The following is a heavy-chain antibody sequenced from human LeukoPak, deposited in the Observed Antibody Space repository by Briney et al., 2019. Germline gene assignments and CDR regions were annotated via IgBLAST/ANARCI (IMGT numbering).Heavy chain of an antibody. D-gene: IGHD5-18*01. Sequence: GGSLRLSCAASGFTFTSYWMSWVRQAPGKGLEWVASIKQDGSEKYYVDSVKGRFTISRDNAKNSLYLQMNSLRAEDTAVYFCARGREAYSYTFDYWGQGTLVTVSS. CDR2: IKQDGSEK. J-gene: IGHJ4*02. CDR1: GFTFTSYW. V-gene: IGHV3-7*01. CDR3: ARGREAYSYTFDY.